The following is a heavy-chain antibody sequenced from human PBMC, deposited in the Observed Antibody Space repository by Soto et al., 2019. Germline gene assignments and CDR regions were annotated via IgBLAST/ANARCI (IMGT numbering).Heavy chain of an antibody. CDR1: GFTFSSYG. CDR2: ISYDGSNK. D-gene: IGHD1-26*01. Sequence: QVQLVESGGGVVQPGRSLRLSCAASGFTFSSYGMHWVRQAPGKGLEWVAVISYDGSNKYYADSVKGRFTISRDNSKNTLYLQMNSLRAEDTAVYYCAKGVGLYYFDYWGQGPLVTVSS. J-gene: IGHJ4*02. CDR3: AKGVGLYYFDY. V-gene: IGHV3-30*18.